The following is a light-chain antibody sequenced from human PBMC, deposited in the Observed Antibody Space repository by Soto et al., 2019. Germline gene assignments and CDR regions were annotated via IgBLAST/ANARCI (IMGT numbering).Light chain of an antibody. CDR3: MQSLELPRT. Sequence: DIVMTQTPISLSVTPGQPTSISCKSSQSLLHSDGKTYLSWYLQKPGQPPQLLISEVSNRFSGVPDRFSGSGSGTDFTLKIRRVEADHVGVYYCMQSLELPRTFDQETKVEIK. CDR2: EVS. J-gene: IGKJ1*01. V-gene: IGKV2D-29*01. CDR1: QSLLHSDGKTY.